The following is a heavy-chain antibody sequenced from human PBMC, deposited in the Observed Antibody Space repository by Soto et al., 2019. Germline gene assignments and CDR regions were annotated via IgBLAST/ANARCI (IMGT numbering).Heavy chain of an antibody. J-gene: IGHJ4*02. CDR1: GFSLNTNGVS. CDR2: VYCDDDK. V-gene: IGHV2-5*02. Sequence: QITLKESGPTLVKPTQTLTLSCTFSGFSLNTNGVSVGWLRQPPGKALEWLTLVYCDDDKRYSPSLKTRLTITKDTSKNQVVLTMTNMDPVDTATYYCVQGVPPDYWGQGTLVTVSS. CDR3: VQGVPPDY.